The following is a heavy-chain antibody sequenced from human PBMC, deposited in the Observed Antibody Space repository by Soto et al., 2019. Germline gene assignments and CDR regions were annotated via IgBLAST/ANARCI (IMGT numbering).Heavy chain of an antibody. CDR2: ISWNSGSI. CDR3: ALAESIAARQGFDY. Sequence: GGPLRLSCAASGFTFADYAMHWVRQAPGKGLEWVSGISWNSGSIGYADSVKGRFTISRDNAKNSLYLQMNSLRAEDTALYYCALAESIAARQGFDYWGQGTLVTVSS. D-gene: IGHD6-6*01. V-gene: IGHV3-9*01. J-gene: IGHJ4*02. CDR1: GFTFADYA.